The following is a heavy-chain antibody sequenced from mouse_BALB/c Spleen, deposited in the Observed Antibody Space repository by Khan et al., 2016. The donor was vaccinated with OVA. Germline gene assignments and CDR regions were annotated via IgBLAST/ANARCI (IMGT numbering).Heavy chain of an antibody. CDR3: ARENYYSYAVDY. V-gene: IGHV3-2*02. CDR1: RHSLPTHYP. Sequence: PSPPLSPPPPPHRHSLPTHYPSDRPRQFPGNKLDWMGYISYSGSTSYNPSLKSQISIIRDTSKNQFFLQLNSVTTEDTASYYGARENYYSYAVDYWGQGTSVTVSS. J-gene: IGHJ4*01. CDR2: ISYSGST. D-gene: IGHD1-1*01.